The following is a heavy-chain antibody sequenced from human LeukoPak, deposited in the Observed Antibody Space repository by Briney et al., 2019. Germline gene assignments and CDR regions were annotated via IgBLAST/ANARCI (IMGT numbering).Heavy chain of an antibody. CDR2: INHSGST. CDR1: GGSFSGYY. J-gene: IGHJ4*02. CDR3: ARSTRYYYDSSGYYAFVY. V-gene: IGHV4-34*01. D-gene: IGHD3-22*01. Sequence: PPETLSLTCAVYGGSFSGYYWSWIRQPPGKGLEWIGEINHSGSTNYNPSLKSRVTISVDTSKNQFSLKLSSVTAADTAVYYCARSTRYYYDSSGYYAFVYWGQGTLVTASS.